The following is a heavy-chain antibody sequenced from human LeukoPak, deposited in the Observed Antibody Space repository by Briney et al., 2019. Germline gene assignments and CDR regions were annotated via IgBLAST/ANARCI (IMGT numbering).Heavy chain of an antibody. CDR3: VQTTGWPGFDY. V-gene: IGHV4-4*09. Sequence: SETLSLTCTTSGVSISRFYWSCVRQPPGKGLEWIGNIYSGVPTYFNPSLKSRVVISVDTSKNQFSLNLTSVTAADTAMYYCVQTTGWPGFDYWGQGILVTVSS. CDR2: IYSGVPT. D-gene: IGHD1-1*01. J-gene: IGHJ4*02. CDR1: GVSISRFY.